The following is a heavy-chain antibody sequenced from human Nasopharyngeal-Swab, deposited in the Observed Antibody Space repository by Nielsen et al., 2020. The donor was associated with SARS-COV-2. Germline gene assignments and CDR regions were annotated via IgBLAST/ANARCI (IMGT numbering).Heavy chain of an antibody. Sequence: GGSLRLSCVASGFTFSSHSMNWVRQAAGKELEWVSSISGSSTYIYYADSMEGRFTISRDNAKNSLHLQMNSLRAEDTAVYYCARDGDGYYYGMDVWGQGTTVTVSS. D-gene: IGHD2-21*02. CDR2: ISGSSTYI. V-gene: IGHV3-21*06. J-gene: IGHJ6*02. CDR1: GFTFSSHS. CDR3: ARDGDGYYYGMDV.